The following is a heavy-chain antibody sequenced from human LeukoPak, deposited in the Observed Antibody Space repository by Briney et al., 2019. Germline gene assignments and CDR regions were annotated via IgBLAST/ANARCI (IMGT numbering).Heavy chain of an antibody. V-gene: IGHV1-2*02. D-gene: IGHD6-19*01. CDR1: GYTFIGCY. Sequence: ASVKVSCKASGYTFIGCYLHWVRQAPGQGLEWMGWINPNTGDTNYAQNFQGRVTMTRDTSITTAHMELSSLRSDDTAVYYCATDSPAVSGRYNSWGQGTLVTVSS. CDR2: INPNTGDT. CDR3: ATDSPAVSGRYNS. J-gene: IGHJ4*02.